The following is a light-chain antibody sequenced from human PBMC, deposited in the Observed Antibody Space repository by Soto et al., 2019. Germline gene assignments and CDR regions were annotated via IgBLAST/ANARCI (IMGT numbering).Light chain of an antibody. CDR3: SSYTSSSTPV. J-gene: IGLJ2*01. CDR2: DVS. Sequence: QSALTQPASVSGSPGQSITISCTGTSSDVGGYNYVSWYQQHPGKAPKLMIYDVSNRPSGVSNRFSGSKSGNTPSLTISWRQSEDEADYYCSSYTSSSTPVFGGGTKVTVL. V-gene: IGLV2-14*01. CDR1: SSDVGGYNY.